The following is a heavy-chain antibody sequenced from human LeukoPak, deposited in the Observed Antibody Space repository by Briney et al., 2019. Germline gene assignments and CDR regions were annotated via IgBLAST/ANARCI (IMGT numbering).Heavy chain of an antibody. J-gene: IGHJ6*02. D-gene: IGHD3-16*01. V-gene: IGHV3-33*06. Sequence: GGSLRLSCAASGFTFSTYGMHWVRQAPGKGLEWVTVIWYDGSNKYYADSVKGRFTISRDNSKNTLYLQMNSLRAEDTAVYYCAKAGDGVPAHYYYCYGMDVWGQGTTVTVSS. CDR3: AKAGDGVPAHYYYCYGMDV. CDR1: GFTFSTYG. CDR2: IWYDGSNK.